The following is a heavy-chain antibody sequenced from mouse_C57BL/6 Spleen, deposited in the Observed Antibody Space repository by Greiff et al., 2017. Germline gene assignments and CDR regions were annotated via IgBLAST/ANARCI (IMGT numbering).Heavy chain of an antibody. V-gene: IGHV14-2*01. J-gene: IGHJ1*03. CDR2: IDPEDGET. CDR3: ARRGDGSSSYWYFDV. D-gene: IGHD1-1*01. Sequence: EVQLQQSGAELVKPGASVKLSCTASGFNIKDYYMHWVKQRTEQGLEWIGRIDPEDGETKYAPKFQGKATITADTSSNTAYLQLSSLTSEDTAVYYCARRGDGSSSYWYFDVWGTGTTVTVSS. CDR1: GFNIKDYY.